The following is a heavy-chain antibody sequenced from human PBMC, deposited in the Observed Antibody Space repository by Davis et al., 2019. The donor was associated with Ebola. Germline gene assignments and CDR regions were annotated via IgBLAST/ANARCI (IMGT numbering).Heavy chain of an antibody. Sequence: PGGSLRPSCAASGFTFSSYGMHWVRQAPGKGLEWVAVISYDGSNKYYADSVKGRFTISRDKSKNTLYLQMNSLRAEDTAVYYCAKPVRQLSWDYWGQGTLVTVSS. CDR2: ISYDGSNK. CDR1: GFTFSSYG. V-gene: IGHV3-30*18. CDR3: AKPVRQLSWDY. D-gene: IGHD3-10*02. J-gene: IGHJ4*02.